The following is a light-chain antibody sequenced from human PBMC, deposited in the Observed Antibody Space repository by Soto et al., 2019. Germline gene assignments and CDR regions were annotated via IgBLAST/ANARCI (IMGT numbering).Light chain of an antibody. Sequence: DIQMTQSPSSLSASVGDRVTITCRASQSINIHLSWYKDKPGEAPKLLICAASTLQSGVPSRFSGSGSGTDFTLPISSLQPEDFATYYCQQSYSAPHTFGQGTKLEIK. CDR3: QQSYSAPHT. CDR1: QSINIH. V-gene: IGKV1-39*01. CDR2: AAS. J-gene: IGKJ2*01.